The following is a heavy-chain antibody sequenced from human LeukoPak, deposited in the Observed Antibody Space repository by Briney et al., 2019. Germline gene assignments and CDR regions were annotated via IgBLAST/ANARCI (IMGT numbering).Heavy chain of an antibody. V-gene: IGHV3-74*01. D-gene: IGHD3-22*01. CDR1: GFTFSSYW. CDR2: INSDGSST. Sequence: GGSLRLSCAASGFTFSSYWMHWVRQAPGKGLVWVSRINSDGSSTSYADSVKGRFTISRDNSKNTLYLQMNSLRAEDTAVYYCAKDVDSSGYYSTFDHWGQGTLVTVSS. CDR3: AKDVDSSGYYSTFDH. J-gene: IGHJ4*02.